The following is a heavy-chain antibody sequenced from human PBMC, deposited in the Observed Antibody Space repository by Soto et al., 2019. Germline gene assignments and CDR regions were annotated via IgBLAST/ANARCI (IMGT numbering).Heavy chain of an antibody. CDR3: ARDLNFGIAAAGMSVGSGYY. Sequence: VKVSCKTSGYTFTSYYMHWVRQAPGQGLEWMGIINPSGGSTSYAQKFQGRVTMTRDTSTSTVYMELSSLRSEDTAVYYYARDLNFGIAAAGMSVGSGYYWGQGTLVTVSS. CDR1: GYTFTSYY. CDR2: INPSGGST. J-gene: IGHJ4*02. V-gene: IGHV1-46*03. D-gene: IGHD6-13*01.